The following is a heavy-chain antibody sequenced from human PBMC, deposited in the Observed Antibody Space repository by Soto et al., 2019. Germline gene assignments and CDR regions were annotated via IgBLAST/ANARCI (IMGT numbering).Heavy chain of an antibody. J-gene: IGHJ4*02. V-gene: IGHV1-3*04. CDR2: INTGNGNT. CDR1: GYSFMNYG. D-gene: IGHD3-16*01. CDR3: ARDGGPYDS. Sequence: QVQLVQSGAEVKRPGASVKVSCKASGYSFMNYGIHWVRQAPGQGLEWMGRINTGNGNTGSSQKFQGRVTIAMDTSARTAYIELSSLGSEDTAVYYCARDGGPYDSWGQGTLVTVSS.